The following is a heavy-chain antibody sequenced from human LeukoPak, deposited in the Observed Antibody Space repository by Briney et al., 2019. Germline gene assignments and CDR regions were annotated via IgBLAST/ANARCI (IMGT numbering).Heavy chain of an antibody. CDR3: ARRRAAAGTSYFDC. Sequence: PSETLSLTCTVSGGSISNYYWSWIRQPPGKGLEWIGYIYYSGSTNYNPSLKSRVTISVDTSKNRFSLKLSSVTAADTAVYYCARRRAAAGTSYFDCWGQGTLVTVSS. V-gene: IGHV4-59*08. J-gene: IGHJ4*02. D-gene: IGHD6-13*01. CDR2: IYYSGST. CDR1: GGSISNYY.